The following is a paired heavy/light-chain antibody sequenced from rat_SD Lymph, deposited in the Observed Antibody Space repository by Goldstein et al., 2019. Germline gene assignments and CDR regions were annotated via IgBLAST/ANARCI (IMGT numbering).Light chain of an antibody. J-gene: IGKJ2-1*01. CDR1: QNINNY. CDR2: KTN. CDR3: YQYNNGNT. V-gene: IGKV15S2*01. Sequence: IQLTQSPSLLSASVGDRVTLSCKGSQNINNYLAWYQQKLGEAPKLLIYKTNSLQTGIPSRFSGSGSGTDYTLTISSLHSEDLATYYCYQYNNGNTFGAGTKLELK.
Heavy chain of an antibody. CDR1: GYTFTDYV. Sequence: EVQLQQSGPEVGRPGSSVKISCKASGYTFTDYVMNWVKQSPGQGLEWIGWIDPEYGSTDYAEKFKKKATLTADTSSSTAYIQLSSLTSEDTATYFCASSPGPYYYSALAYWGQGTLVTVSS. CDR2: IDPEYGST. V-gene: IGHV1-13*01. CDR3: ASSPGPYYYSALAY. J-gene: IGHJ3*01. D-gene: IGHD1-1*01.